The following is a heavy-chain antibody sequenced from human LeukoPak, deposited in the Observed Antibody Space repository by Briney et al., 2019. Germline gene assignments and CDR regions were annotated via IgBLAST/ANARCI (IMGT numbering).Heavy chain of an antibody. J-gene: IGHJ4*02. D-gene: IGHD6-19*01. CDR2: IYYSGST. Sequence: SQTLSLTCTVSGGSISSGDYYWSWIRQHPGKGLEWIGYIYYSGSTYYNPSLKSRVTISVDTSKNQFSLKLSSVTAADTAVYYCARGRIPLAGTKNYFDYWGQGTLGTVSS. CDR3: ARGRIPLAGTKNYFDY. V-gene: IGHV4-31*03. CDR1: GGSISSGDYY.